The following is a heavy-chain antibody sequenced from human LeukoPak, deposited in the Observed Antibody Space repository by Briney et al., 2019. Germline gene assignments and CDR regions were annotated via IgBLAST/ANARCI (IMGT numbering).Heavy chain of an antibody. CDR3: TTDNADPTYYDFWSGYHPFDY. CDR1: GLTISNAW. D-gene: IGHD3-3*01. V-gene: IGHV3-15*01. Sequence: GGSLRLSFAASGLTISNAWMSWVRQAPGKGLEWVGRIKSKADGGTTDYAAPVKGRFTISRDDSKDRLYLQMNSLKTEDTAVYYCTTDNADPTYYDFWSGYHPFDYWGQGTLVTVSS. CDR2: IKSKADGGTT. J-gene: IGHJ4*02.